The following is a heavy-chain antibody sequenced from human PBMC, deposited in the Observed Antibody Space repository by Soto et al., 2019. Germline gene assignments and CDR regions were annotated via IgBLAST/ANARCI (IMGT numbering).Heavy chain of an antibody. J-gene: IGHJ4*02. Sequence: PSETLSLTCAVYGGSFSGYYWSWIRQPPGKGLEWIGEINHSGSTNYNPSLKSRVTISVDTSKNQFSLKLSSVTAADTAVYYRARVYYGSGSYYNGYDYWGQGTLVTVSS. CDR2: INHSGST. CDR1: GGSFSGYY. CDR3: ARVYYGSGSYYNGYDY. V-gene: IGHV4-34*01. D-gene: IGHD3-10*01.